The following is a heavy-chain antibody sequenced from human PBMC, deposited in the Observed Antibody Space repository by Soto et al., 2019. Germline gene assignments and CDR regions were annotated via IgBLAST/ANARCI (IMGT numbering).Heavy chain of an antibody. J-gene: IGHJ4*02. Sequence: SETLSLTCTVSGGSISSSSYYWGWIRQPPGKGLEWIGSIYYSGSTYYNPSLKSRVTISVDTSKNQFSLKLSFVTAADTAVYYCAIYITRGYSYGPLDYWGQGTLVTVSS. CDR1: GGSISSSSYY. CDR2: IYYSGST. V-gene: IGHV4-39*01. CDR3: AIYITRGYSYGPLDY. D-gene: IGHD5-18*01.